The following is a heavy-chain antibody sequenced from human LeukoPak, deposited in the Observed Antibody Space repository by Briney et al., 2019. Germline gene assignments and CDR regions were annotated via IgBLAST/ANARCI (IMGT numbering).Heavy chain of an antibody. V-gene: IGHV1-2*02. CDR2: SNPNTGGT. D-gene: IGHD3-3*01. CDR3: ARVYDFYYYMDV. CDR1: GYTFIGYY. Sequence: ASVKVSCKASGYTFIGYYMHWVRQAPGQGLEWMGWSNPNTGGTNYAEKFQGRVTMTRDTSISTAYMELSSLRSDDTAVYYCARVYDFYYYMDVWGKGTTVTVSS. J-gene: IGHJ6*03.